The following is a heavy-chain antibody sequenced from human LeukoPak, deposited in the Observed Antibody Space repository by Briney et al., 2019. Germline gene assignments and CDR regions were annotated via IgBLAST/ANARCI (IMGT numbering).Heavy chain of an antibody. V-gene: IGHV3-7*01. CDR2: LNRDGSEK. J-gene: IGHJ4*02. CDR3: ATIVAATGTVY. Sequence: GGSLRLSCAASGFILSNYWMTWVRQAPGKGLEWVANLNRDGSEKYYVDSVKGRFTISRDNAKNSLSLQMNSLRAGDTAVYYCATIVAATGTVYWGQGTLVTVSS. CDR1: GFILSNYW. D-gene: IGHD6-13*01.